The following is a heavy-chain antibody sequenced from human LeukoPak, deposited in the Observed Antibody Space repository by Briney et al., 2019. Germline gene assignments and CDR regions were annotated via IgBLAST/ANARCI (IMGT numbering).Heavy chain of an antibody. CDR3: ARDKFPATNIPLIDF. CDR1: GFTFSRNW. V-gene: IGHV3-7*03. Sequence: GGSLRLSCAASGFTFSRNWMTWVRQAPGKGLEWVANVKQDGSETYYVDSLKGRFTISRDNAKNSLYLQMGSLRAEDTAIYYCARDKFPATNIPLIDFWGPGTLVTVSS. J-gene: IGHJ4*02. CDR2: VKQDGSET. D-gene: IGHD2-2*02.